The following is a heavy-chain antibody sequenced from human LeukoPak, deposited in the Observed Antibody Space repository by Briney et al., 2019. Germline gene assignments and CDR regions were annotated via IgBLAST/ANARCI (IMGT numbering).Heavy chain of an antibody. J-gene: IGHJ4*02. V-gene: IGHV3-23*01. CDR1: GFTFSSYA. CDR3: ARLGGYSHGPLSFFDY. CDR2: ISGSGGST. D-gene: IGHD5-18*01. Sequence: GGSLRLSCAASGFTFSSYAMSWVRQAPGKGLEWVSAISGSGGSTYYADSVKGRFTISRDNSKNTLYLQMNSLRAEDTAVYYCARLGGYSHGPLSFFDYWGQGTLVTVSS.